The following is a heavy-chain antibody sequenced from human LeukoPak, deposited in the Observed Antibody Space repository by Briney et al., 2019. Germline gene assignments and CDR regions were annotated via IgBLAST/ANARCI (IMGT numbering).Heavy chain of an antibody. CDR3: ARGGFIGYYDSSGYLFDY. CDR2: INPNSGGT. D-gene: IGHD3-22*01. J-gene: IGHJ4*02. Sequence: GASVKVSCKASGYTFTGYYMHWVRQAPGQGLEWMGWINPNSGGTNYAQKFQGRVTMTRDTSISTAYMELSRLRSDDTAVYYCARGGFIGYYDSSGYLFDYWGQGTLVTVSS. CDR1: GYTFTGYY. V-gene: IGHV1-2*02.